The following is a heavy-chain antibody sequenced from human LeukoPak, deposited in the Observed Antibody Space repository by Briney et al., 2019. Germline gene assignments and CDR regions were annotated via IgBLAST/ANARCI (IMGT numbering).Heavy chain of an antibody. Sequence: SETLSLTCAVSGGSISSSNWWSWVRQPPGKGLEWIGEINHSGSTNYDPSLKSRVTISVDTSKNQFSLKLSSVTAADTAVYYCARSHSSSWYWVSWFDPWGQGTLVTVSS. D-gene: IGHD6-13*01. CDR2: INHSGST. CDR1: GGSISSSNW. V-gene: IGHV4-4*02. J-gene: IGHJ5*02. CDR3: ARSHSSSWYWVSWFDP.